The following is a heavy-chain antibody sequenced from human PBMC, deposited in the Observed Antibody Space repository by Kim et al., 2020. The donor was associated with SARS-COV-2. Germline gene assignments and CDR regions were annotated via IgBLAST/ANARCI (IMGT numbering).Heavy chain of an antibody. D-gene: IGHD3-9*01. CDR2: ISSSGSTI. J-gene: IGHJ6*02. CDR3: AREELDYGILTGYVRSYGMAV. Sequence: GGSLRLSCAASGFTFSDYYMSWIRQAPGKGLEWVSYISSSGSTIYYADSVKGRFTISRDNAKNSLYLQMNSLRAEDTAVYYCAREELDYGILTGYVRSYGMAVCGRGTTVPVSS. V-gene: IGHV3-11*01. CDR1: GFTFSDYY.